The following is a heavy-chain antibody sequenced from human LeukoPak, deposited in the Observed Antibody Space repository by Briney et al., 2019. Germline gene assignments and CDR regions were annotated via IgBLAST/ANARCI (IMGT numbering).Heavy chain of an antibody. CDR1: GFNFNYVW. CDR3: TTERNWELLRPYGLDI. V-gene: IGHV3-15*01. J-gene: IGHJ6*02. D-gene: IGHD1-26*01. CDR2: IRTNIEGETT. Sequence: PGGSLRLSCAASGFNFNYVWMEWVRQAPGKGLEWVGRIRTNIEGETTDYAAPVKGRFTISRDDPKTTMYLHMNSLKTEDSAVYFCTTERNWELLRPYGLDIWGQGTTVTVSS.